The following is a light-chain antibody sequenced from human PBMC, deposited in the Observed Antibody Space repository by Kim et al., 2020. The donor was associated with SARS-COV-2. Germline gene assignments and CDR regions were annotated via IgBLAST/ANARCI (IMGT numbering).Light chain of an antibody. V-gene: IGKV3-20*01. CDR3: QQYDSAFLT. CDR1: QGVSSRY. Sequence: TPGERATLSWRASQGVSSRYLAWYQQKPGQGLRLLSYGASSRATGIPDRFSGSGSGTDFTLTISRLEPEDFAVYYCQQYDSAFLTFGGGTKVDIK. J-gene: IGKJ4*01. CDR2: GAS.